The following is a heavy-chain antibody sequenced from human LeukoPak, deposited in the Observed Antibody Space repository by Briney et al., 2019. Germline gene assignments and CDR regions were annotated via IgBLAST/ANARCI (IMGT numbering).Heavy chain of an antibody. CDR3: ARGVGATILGAFDI. J-gene: IGHJ3*02. D-gene: IGHD1-26*01. V-gene: IGHV3-21*01. CDR1: GFTFSSYS. Sequence: PGGSLRLSCAASGFTFSSYSINWVRQAPGKGLEWVSSISSKSTYIFYADSVKGRFTIFRDNAKNSVYLQMNSLRAEDTAVYYCARGVGATILGAFDIWGQGTMVTVS. CDR2: ISSKSTYI.